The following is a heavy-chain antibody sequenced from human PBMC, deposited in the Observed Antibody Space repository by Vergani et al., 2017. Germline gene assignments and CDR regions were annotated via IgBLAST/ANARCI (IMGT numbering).Heavy chain of an antibody. CDR1: GYTFTSYA. V-gene: IGHV1-3*04. CDR3: ASSVVAGKGFSFDY. J-gene: IGHJ4*02. Sequence: QVQLVQSGAEVKKPGASVKVSCKASGYTFTSYAMHWVRQAPGQRLEWMGWINTGNGNTKYSQKFQGSVTITRDTSASTAYMELSSLRSEDTAVYYCASSVVAGKGFSFDYWGQGTLVTVSS. CDR2: INTGNGNT. D-gene: IGHD6-19*01.